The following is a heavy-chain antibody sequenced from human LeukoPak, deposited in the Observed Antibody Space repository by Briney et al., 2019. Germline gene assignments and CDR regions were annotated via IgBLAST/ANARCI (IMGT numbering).Heavy chain of an antibody. Sequence: PVGSLRLSCAASGFTFSSYSMNWVRQAPGKGLEWVSSISSSSYIYYADSVKGRFTISRDNAKNSLYLQMNSLRAEDTAVYYCARDPWGVVIPNWFDPWGQGTLVTVSS. D-gene: IGHD2-21*01. J-gene: IGHJ5*02. V-gene: IGHV3-21*01. CDR1: GFTFSSYS. CDR3: ARDPWGVVIPNWFDP. CDR2: ISSSSYI.